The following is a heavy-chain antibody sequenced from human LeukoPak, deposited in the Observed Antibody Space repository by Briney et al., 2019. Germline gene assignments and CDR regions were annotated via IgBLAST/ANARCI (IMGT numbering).Heavy chain of an antibody. V-gene: IGHV4-39*07. CDR2: IYYSGST. CDR3: ARDPIAHPYWFFDL. CDR1: GGSISSSSYY. Sequence: SETLSLTCTVSGGSISSSSYYWGWIRQPPGEGLEWIGSIYYSGSTYYNPSLKSRVTISVDTSKNQFSLKLSSVTAADTAVYYCARDPIAHPYWFFDLWGRGTLVTVSS. J-gene: IGHJ2*01. D-gene: IGHD2-21*01.